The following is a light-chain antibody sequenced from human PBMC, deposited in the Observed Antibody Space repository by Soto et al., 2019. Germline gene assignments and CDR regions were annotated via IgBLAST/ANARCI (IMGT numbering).Light chain of an antibody. CDR2: EDS. Sequence: SYELTQPPSVSVAPGQTARITCGGNNIGSQDVFWYQQKAGQAPVLVVYEDSDRPSGTPERFSGSNSETTATLTISRVEAGDEADYYCQVWDRTSDHWVFGGGTKLTV. V-gene: IGLV3-21*02. J-gene: IGLJ3*02. CDR1: NIGSQD. CDR3: QVWDRTSDHWV.